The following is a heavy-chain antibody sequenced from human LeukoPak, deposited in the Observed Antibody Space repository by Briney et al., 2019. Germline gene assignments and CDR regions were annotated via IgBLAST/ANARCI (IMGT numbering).Heavy chain of an antibody. CDR3: ARGPILLWIHNGMDV. CDR1: GFIFGDHA. D-gene: IGHD3-10*01. Sequence: GGSLRLSCRGYGFIFGDHATSWVRQAPGKELEWVGFIRSRAYGGTTEYAASVKGRFTISRDDSKGIAYLEMNSLKTEDTALYYCARGPILLWIHNGMDVWGQGTTVIVSS. V-gene: IGHV3-49*04. J-gene: IGHJ6*02. CDR2: IRSRAYGGTT.